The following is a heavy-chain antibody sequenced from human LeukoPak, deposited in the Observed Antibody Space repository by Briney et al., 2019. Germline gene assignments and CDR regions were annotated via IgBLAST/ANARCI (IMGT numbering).Heavy chain of an antibody. V-gene: IGHV3-23*01. CDR2: ISGSGGST. J-gene: IGHJ6*03. CDR1: GFTFSSYA. CDR3: AKDRITIFGVVLKTDYYYYYMDV. D-gene: IGHD3-3*01. Sequence: GGSLRLSCAASGFTFSSYAMSWVRQAPGKGLEWVSVISGSGGSTYYADSVKGRFTISRDNSKNTLYLQMNSLRAEDTAVYYCAKDRITIFGVVLKTDYYYYYMDVWGKGTTVTVSS.